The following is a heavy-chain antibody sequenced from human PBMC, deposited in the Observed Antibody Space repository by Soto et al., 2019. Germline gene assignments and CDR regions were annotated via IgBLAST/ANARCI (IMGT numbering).Heavy chain of an antibody. V-gene: IGHV1-69*13. CDR1: GGTFSSYA. Sequence: AVKVSCKASGGTFSSYAISWVRQAPGQGLEGMGGIIPIFGTANYAQKFQGRVTITADESTSTAYMELSSLRSEDTAVYYCARDLGXVVVPAAVYYYYYGMDVWGQGTTVTVSS. CDR3: ARDLGXVVVPAAVYYYYYGMDV. J-gene: IGHJ6*02. D-gene: IGHD2-2*01. CDR2: IIPIFGTA.